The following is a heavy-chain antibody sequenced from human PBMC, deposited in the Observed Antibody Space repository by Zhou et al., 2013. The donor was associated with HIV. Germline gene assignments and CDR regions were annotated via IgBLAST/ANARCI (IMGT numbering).Heavy chain of an antibody. V-gene: IGHV1-18*04. D-gene: IGHD1-1*01. CDR2: ISPYNGDT. CDR1: GYTFTDYY. CDR3: ARVPSYKPLDF. Sequence: QVQLVQSGAEVQKSGASVKVSCKTSGYTFTDYYIHWVRQAPGQGLEWMGWISPYNGDTKYSQKFQDRVTMTTETSTSTAYMDLGSLRSDDTAVYYCARVPSYKPLDFWGQGTLVTVSS. J-gene: IGHJ4*02.